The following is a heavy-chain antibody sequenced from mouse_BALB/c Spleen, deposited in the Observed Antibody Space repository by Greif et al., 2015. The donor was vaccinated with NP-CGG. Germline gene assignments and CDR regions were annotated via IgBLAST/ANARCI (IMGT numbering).Heavy chain of an antibody. CDR1: GFTFSSYA. V-gene: IGHV5-9-3*01. J-gene: IGHJ4*01. Sequence: EVQVVESGGGLVKPGGSLKLSCAASGFTFSSYAMSWFRQTPEKRLEWAATVSSGGSYTYYPDSVKGRFTISRDNAKNTLYLQMSSLRSEDTAMYYCARHGYYGSSYDYAMDYWGQGTSVTVSS. CDR3: ARHGYYGSSYDYAMDY. D-gene: IGHD1-1*01. CDR2: VSSGGSYT.